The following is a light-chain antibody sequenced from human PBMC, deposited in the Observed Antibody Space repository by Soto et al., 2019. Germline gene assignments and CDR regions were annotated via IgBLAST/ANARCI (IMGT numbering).Light chain of an antibody. CDR1: NIGSKS. J-gene: IGLJ1*01. CDR3: QVWDSSSDHPGV. Sequence: SYERTQPPSVSVAPGKTARIPCGGNNIGSKSGHWYQQKPGQAPVLVIYYDSDRPSGIPERFSGSNSGNTATLTISRVEAGDEADYYCQVWDSSSDHPGVFGTGTKVTVL. CDR2: YDS. V-gene: IGLV3-21*04.